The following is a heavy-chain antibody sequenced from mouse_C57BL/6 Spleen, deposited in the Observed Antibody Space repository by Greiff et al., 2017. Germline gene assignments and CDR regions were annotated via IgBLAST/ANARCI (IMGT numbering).Heavy chain of an antibody. CDR3: ARSHGNPSMDD. Sequence: VQLQQSGGGLVKPGGSLKLSCAASGFTFSDYGMHWVRQAPEKGLEWVAYISSGSSTIYYADTVKGRFTISRDNAKNTLFLQMTSLRSEDTAMYYCARSHGNPSMDDWGQGTSVTVSS. J-gene: IGHJ4*01. V-gene: IGHV5-17*01. CDR1: GFTFSDYG. D-gene: IGHD1-1*01. CDR2: ISSGSSTI.